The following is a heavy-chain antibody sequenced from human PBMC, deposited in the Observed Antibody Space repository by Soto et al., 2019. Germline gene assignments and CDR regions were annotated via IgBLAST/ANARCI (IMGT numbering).Heavy chain of an antibody. Sequence: QPPGKGLEWIGSIYYSGSTYYNPSLKSRVTISVDTSKNQFSLKLSSVTAADTALYFCATKEVDEIHFRSRDPCGQGTPVTVSS. CDR3: ATKEVDEIHFRSRDP. V-gene: IGHV4-39*01. CDR2: IYYSGST. J-gene: IGHJ5*02. D-gene: IGHD2-15*01.